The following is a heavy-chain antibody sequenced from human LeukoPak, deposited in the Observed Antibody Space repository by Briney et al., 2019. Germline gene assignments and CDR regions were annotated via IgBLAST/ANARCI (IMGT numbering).Heavy chain of an antibody. CDR1: GYTLTELS. D-gene: IGHD5-18*01. CDR3: ATALGYSYPFDY. J-gene: IGHJ4*02. CDR2: FDPEDGET. Sequence: ASVKVSCKVSGYTLTELSMHWVRQAPGKGLEWMGGFDPEDGETIYAQKFQGRVTMTEDTSTDTAYMELSSLRSEDTAVYYCATALGYSYPFDYWGQGTLVTVSP. V-gene: IGHV1-24*01.